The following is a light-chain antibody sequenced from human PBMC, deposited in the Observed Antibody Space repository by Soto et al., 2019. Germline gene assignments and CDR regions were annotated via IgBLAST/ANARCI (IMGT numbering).Light chain of an antibody. V-gene: IGKV3D-20*02. Sequence: EIVLTQSPGTLSLSPGERATLSCRASQSVISNYLAWYQQKPGLAPRLLLYGVSIRATGIPDRFSGSGSGTDFTLTISSLEPEDFAVYYCQQRLHWPITFGQGTRLEIK. CDR1: QSVISNY. CDR2: GVS. CDR3: QQRLHWPIT. J-gene: IGKJ5*01.